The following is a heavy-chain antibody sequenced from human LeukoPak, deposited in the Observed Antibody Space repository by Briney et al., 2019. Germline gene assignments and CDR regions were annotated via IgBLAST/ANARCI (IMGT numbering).Heavy chain of an antibody. CDR2: IYYSGST. V-gene: IGHV4-30-4*01. CDR3: ARERSYYGSGSSLDY. D-gene: IGHD3-10*01. CDR1: GGSISSGDYY. J-gene: IGHJ4*02. Sequence: SQTLSLTCTVSGGSISSGDYYWGWIRQPPGKGLEWIGYIYYSGSTYYNPSLKSRVTISVDPSKNQFSLKLSSVTAADTAVYYCARERSYYGSGSSLDYWGQGTLVTVSS.